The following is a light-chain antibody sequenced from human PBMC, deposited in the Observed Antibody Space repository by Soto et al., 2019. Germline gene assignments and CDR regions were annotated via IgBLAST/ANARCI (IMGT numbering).Light chain of an antibody. CDR1: QSINSW. Sequence: DIQMTQSPSTLSASVGDRVTITCRASQSINSWLVWYQQKSGKAPKLLIYKASNLESGVPSKFSGSGSGTEFTLTISSLQPDDSATYYCQQYGSLFTFGQGTKLEIK. CDR3: QQYGSLFT. J-gene: IGKJ2*01. CDR2: KAS. V-gene: IGKV1-5*03.